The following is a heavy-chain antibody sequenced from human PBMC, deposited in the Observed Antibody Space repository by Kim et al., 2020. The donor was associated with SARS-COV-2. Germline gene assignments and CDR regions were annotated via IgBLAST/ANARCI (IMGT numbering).Heavy chain of an antibody. Sequence: GGSLRLSCAASGFTVSSNYMSWVRQAPGKGLEWVSVIYSGGSTYYADSVKGRFTISRDNSKNTLYLQMNSLRAEDTAVYYCARWGYSYGTGFDYWGQGTLVTVSS. D-gene: IGHD5-18*01. J-gene: IGHJ4*02. CDR2: IYSGGST. V-gene: IGHV3-66*02. CDR3: ARWGYSYGTGFDY. CDR1: GFTVSSNY.